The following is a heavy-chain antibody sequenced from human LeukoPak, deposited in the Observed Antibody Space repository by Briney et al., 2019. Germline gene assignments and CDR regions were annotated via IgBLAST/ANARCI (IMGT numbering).Heavy chain of an antibody. CDR3: AGDLDSRFDY. Sequence: GGSLRLSCAASGFTFSSYSMSWVRQAPGKGLEWVSSISSSSRYRYYADSVKGRFTISRDNAKNTLYLQMNSLRVEETAPYFCAGDLDSRFDYWGQGTRVTVSS. CDR2: ISSSSRYR. D-gene: IGHD6-13*01. CDR1: GFTFSSYS. J-gene: IGHJ4*02. V-gene: IGHV3-21*01.